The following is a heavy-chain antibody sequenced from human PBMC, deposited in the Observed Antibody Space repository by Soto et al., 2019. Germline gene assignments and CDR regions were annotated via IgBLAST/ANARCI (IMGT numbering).Heavy chain of an antibody. Sequence: QVQLQESGTGLVKPSQTLSLTCTVSGGSISSGGYYWSWIRQHPGKGLEWIGYIYYSGSTYYNPSLKSRVTISVDTYKNQFSLKLSSVTAADTAVYYCGGYCSGGSCYSEYFQHWGQGTLVTVSS. CDR1: GGSISSGGYY. D-gene: IGHD2-15*01. CDR3: GGYCSGGSCYSEYFQH. V-gene: IGHV4-31*03. J-gene: IGHJ1*01. CDR2: IYYSGST.